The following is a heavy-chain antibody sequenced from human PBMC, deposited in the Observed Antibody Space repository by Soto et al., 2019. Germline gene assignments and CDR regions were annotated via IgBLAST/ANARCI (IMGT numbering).Heavy chain of an antibody. Sequence: EVQLVESGGGLVQPGRSLRLSCAASGFTFDDYALHWVRRVPGKGLEWGSGLNWNSGSIGYGDSVKGRFAISRDNAKYSLHLQMNSLSADDTAFYYCVKDDSINWYRGRVRHWGQGTLVTVSS. CDR3: VKDDSINWYRGRVRH. CDR1: GFTFDDYA. CDR2: LNWNSGSI. D-gene: IGHD6-13*01. J-gene: IGHJ1*01. V-gene: IGHV3-9*01.